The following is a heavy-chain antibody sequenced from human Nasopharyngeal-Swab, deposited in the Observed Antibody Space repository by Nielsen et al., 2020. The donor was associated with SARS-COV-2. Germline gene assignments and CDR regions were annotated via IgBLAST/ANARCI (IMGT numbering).Heavy chain of an antibody. CDR3: AREDRGYSYGSYFDY. Sequence: SETLSLTCSVSGDSMRSDRYYWSWIRPHPGKGLEWIGYIYYSGSTYYNPSLNSRLTISIDTSKNQFSLKLDSVTAADAAVYYCAREDRGYSYGSYFDYWGQGTLVSVSS. D-gene: IGHD5-18*01. CDR2: IYYSGST. J-gene: IGHJ4*02. CDR1: GDSMRSDRYY. V-gene: IGHV4-31*03.